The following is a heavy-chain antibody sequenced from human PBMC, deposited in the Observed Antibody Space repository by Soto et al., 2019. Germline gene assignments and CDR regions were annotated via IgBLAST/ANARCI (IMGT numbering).Heavy chain of an antibody. V-gene: IGHV3-23*01. CDR1: GFAFSSHP. D-gene: IGHD6-6*01. CDR2: ISDSGGLT. CDR3: ARRAFGSSRSFDI. J-gene: IGHJ3*02. Sequence: PGGSLRVSCAASGFAFSSHPMSWVRQAPERGLEWVSGISDSGGLTYNADAVKGRFTISRDNSKNTLYLKMNSLRAEDTALYYCARRAFGSSRSFDIWGQGTMVTVSS.